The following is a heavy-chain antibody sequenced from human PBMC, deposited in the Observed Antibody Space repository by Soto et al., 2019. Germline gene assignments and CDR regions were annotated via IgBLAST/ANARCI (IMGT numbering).Heavy chain of an antibody. CDR2: ISGSGGST. V-gene: IGHV3-23*01. CDR1: EFTFSSYV. CDR3: AKSYSSNWYDYFDN. Sequence: AGGSLRLSCAASEFTFSSYVMSWVRQAPGKGLEWVSAISGSGGSTYYADSVKGRFTISRDTSKNTLYLQMSSLRVEDTALYYCAKSYSSNWYDYFDNWGQGALVTVSS. J-gene: IGHJ4*02. D-gene: IGHD6-13*01.